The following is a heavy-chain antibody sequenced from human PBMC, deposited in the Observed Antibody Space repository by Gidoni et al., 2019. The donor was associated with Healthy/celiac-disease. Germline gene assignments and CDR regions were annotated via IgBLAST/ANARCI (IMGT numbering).Heavy chain of an antibody. Sequence: QVQLHASCPGLVKPSQTLPLTCTGSGGSISSASYYWSWVRQPAGKGLEWVGRIYTSRSTNYNPSLKRRVTIAVDTSKNQFSLKLSSVTAADTAVDYCARVPLGYGGNSGGWYFDLWGRGTLVTVSS. CDR3: ARVPLGYGGNSGGWYFDL. V-gene: IGHV4-61*02. D-gene: IGHD2-21*02. CDR2: IYTSRST. J-gene: IGHJ2*01. CDR1: GGSISSASYY.